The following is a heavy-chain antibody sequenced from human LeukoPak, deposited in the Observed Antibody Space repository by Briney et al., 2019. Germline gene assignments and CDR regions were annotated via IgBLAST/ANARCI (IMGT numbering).Heavy chain of an antibody. J-gene: IGHJ4*02. CDR2: IRYDGSNK. CDR3: AKDRKVDTAMVTDY. CDR1: GFTFSSYG. V-gene: IGHV3-30*02. D-gene: IGHD5-18*01. Sequence: GGSLRLSCAASGFTFSSYGMHWVRQAPGKGLEWVAFIRYDGSNKYYADSVKGRFTISRDNSKNTLYLQMNSLRAEDTAAYYCAKDRKVDTAMVTDYWGQGTLVTVSS.